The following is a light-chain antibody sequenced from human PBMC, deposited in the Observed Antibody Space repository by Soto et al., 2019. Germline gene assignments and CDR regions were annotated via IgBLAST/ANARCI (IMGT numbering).Light chain of an antibody. CDR2: GAS. V-gene: IGKV3-20*01. CDR3: QQYGSSPPFT. Sequence: EIVLTQSPGTLSLSPGERATLSCRASQSVSSSYLAWYQQKPGQAPRLLIYGASSRATGIPDRFSGSGSGTDFTLTISRLEPEDLAVYYCQQYGSSPPFTFRPGTKVDIK. CDR1: QSVSSSY. J-gene: IGKJ3*01.